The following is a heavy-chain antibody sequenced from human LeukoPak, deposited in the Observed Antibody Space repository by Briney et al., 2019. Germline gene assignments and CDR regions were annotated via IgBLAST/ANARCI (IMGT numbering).Heavy chain of an antibody. V-gene: IGHV4-59*01. CDR2: IYYSGST. CDR1: GGSISSYY. Sequence: PSETLSLTCTVSGGSISSYYWSWIRQPPGKGLEWIGYIYYSGSTNYNPSLKSRVTISVDTSKNQFSLKLSSVTAADTAVYYCARLFGYYYDSSGYHDAFDIWGQGTMVTVSS. J-gene: IGHJ3*02. CDR3: ARLFGYYYDSSGYHDAFDI. D-gene: IGHD3-22*01.